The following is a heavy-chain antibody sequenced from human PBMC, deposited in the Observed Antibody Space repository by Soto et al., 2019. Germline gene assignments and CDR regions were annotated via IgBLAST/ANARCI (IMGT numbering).Heavy chain of an antibody. Sequence: ASVKVSCKASGYTFTSYYITWVRQAPGQGLEWMGWISAYNGNTNYAQKLQGRVTMTTDTSTSTAYMELRSLRSDDTAVYYCARGKYDSSGYYGAFDFWGQGSMVTVSS. CDR1: GYTFTSYY. J-gene: IGHJ3*01. CDR2: ISAYNGNT. CDR3: ARGKYDSSGYYGAFDF. D-gene: IGHD3-22*01. V-gene: IGHV1-18*01.